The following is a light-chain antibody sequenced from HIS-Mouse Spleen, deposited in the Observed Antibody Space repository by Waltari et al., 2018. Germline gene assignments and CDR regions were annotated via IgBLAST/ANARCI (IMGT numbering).Light chain of an antibody. CDR1: ALPKQH. CDR3: QSADSSGTGWV. J-gene: IGLJ3*02. V-gene: IGLV3-25*03. CDR2: KDS. Sequence: SYELTQPPSVSVSPGQTARITCSGDALPKQHAHWYQQKPGQAPVLVIYKDSERPSGIPERFSGSSSGTTVTLTISGVQAEDEADYYCQSADSSGTGWVFGGGTKLTVL.